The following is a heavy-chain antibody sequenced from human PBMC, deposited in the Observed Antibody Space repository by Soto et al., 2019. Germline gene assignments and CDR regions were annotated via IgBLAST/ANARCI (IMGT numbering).Heavy chain of an antibody. CDR3: ARDIGSYAYGEGY. Sequence: SETLSVPSSVSGGSIDGFWWSWIRQPAGKGLEWIGRVYSSGTTDYSPSLNSRATRSVETPKNQFSLKLSSVTAADTAVYYCARDIGSYAYGEGYWGQGIQVTVSS. CDR2: VYSSGTT. D-gene: IGHD3-10*01. CDR1: GGSIDGFW. J-gene: IGHJ4*02. V-gene: IGHV4-4*07.